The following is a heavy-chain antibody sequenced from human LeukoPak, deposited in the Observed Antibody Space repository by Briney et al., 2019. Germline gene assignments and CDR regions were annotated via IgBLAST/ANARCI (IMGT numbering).Heavy chain of an antibody. CDR2: IYPSDSDT. CDR3: ARLSGGSGSYDTGWFDP. J-gene: IGHJ5*02. D-gene: IGHD3-10*01. CDR1: GYRSTSYW. Sequence: GESLKISCEGSGYRSTSYWIAWVRQMPGKGLEWMGIIYPSDSDTRYSPSFQGQVTISADKSISTAYLQWSSLKASDTAMYYCARLSGGSGSYDTGWFDPWGQGTLVTVSS. V-gene: IGHV5-51*01.